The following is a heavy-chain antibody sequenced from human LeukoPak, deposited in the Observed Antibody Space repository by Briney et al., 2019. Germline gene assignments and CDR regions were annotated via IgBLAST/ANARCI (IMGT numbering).Heavy chain of an antibody. CDR2: INHSGST. J-gene: IGHJ5*02. D-gene: IGHD2-8*01. CDR3: ARGGVRIRS. Sequence: PSETLSLACAVCGGSFSGYYWSWIRQPPGKGLEWIGEINHSGSTNYNPSLKSRVTISVDTSKNQFSLKLSSVTAADTAVYYCARGGVRIRSWGQGTLVTVSS. V-gene: IGHV4-34*01. CDR1: GGSFSGYY.